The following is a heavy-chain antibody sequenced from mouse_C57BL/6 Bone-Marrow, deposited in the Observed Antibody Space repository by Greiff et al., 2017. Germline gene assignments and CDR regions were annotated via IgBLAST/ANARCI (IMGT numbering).Heavy chain of an antibody. J-gene: IGHJ3*01. D-gene: IGHD1-1*01. CDR2: IDPSDSYT. CDR1: GYTFTSYW. CDR3: AREAYYGGSYPCPY. Sequence: QVQLQQPGAELVKPGASVKLSCKASGYTFTSYWMQWVKQRPGQGLEWIGEIDPSDSYTNYNQKFKGKTTLTVDTSSSTAYMQLSSLTSEDSAVYYCAREAYYGGSYPCPYWGQGTRVTVSA. V-gene: IGHV1-50*01.